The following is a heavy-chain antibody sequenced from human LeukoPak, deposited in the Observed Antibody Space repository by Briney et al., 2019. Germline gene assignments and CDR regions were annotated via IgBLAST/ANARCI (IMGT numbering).Heavy chain of an antibody. Sequence: GGSLRLSCAASGFTFSDYYMSWIRQAPGKGLEGVSYISSSSSYTNYADSVKGRFTISRDNATNSLYLQMNSLRAEDTAVYYCPSRGGYEPFDYWGQGTLVTVSS. CDR1: GFTFSDYY. V-gene: IGHV3-11*06. J-gene: IGHJ4*02. D-gene: IGHD3-16*01. CDR3: PSRGGYEPFDY. CDR2: ISSSSSYT.